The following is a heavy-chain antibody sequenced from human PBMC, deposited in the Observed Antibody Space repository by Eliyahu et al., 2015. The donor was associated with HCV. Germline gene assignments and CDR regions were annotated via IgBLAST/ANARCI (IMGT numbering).Heavy chain of an antibody. V-gene: IGHV3-73*02. D-gene: IGHD6-13*01. J-gene: IGHJ3*02. CDR2: IRSKANTYAT. Sequence: EVQLVESGGGLVQPGGXLXLXCAASGFXFXGSAMHWVRQASGKGLEWVGRIRSKANTYATAYAASVKGRFTISRDDSKNTAYLQMNSLKTEDTAVYYCTRPSIADDAFDIWGLGTLVTVSS. CDR1: GFXFXGSA. CDR3: TRPSIADDAFDI.